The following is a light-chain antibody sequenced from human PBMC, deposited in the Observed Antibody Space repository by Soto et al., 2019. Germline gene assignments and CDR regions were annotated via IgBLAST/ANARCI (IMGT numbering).Light chain of an antibody. CDR1: HDIVNY. CDR2: TAS. J-gene: IGKJ3*01. CDR3: LKYNRPIL. V-gene: IGKV1-27*01. Sequence: DIQMTQSPSSLSASVGDRVTITCRASHDIVNYLAWYQQKPGKVPKLLIYTASTLQSGVPSRFSGSGYGTDFTLTISRLQPEDVATYYCLKYNRPILFGPGTKVDIK.